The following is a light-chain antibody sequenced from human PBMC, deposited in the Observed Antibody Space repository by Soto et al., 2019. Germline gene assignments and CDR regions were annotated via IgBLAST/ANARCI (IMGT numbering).Light chain of an antibody. CDR1: SSNIGSGT. CDR2: NNN. J-gene: IGLJ1*01. Sequence: QSVLTQPPSVSGTPGQRVTISCSGSSSNIGSGTVNWYQQLPGTAPKLLIYNNNQWPSGVPDRFSGSKSGTSGSLAISGLQSEDKADYYCASWDDSLNGLYVFGTGTKVTVL. CDR3: ASWDDSLNGLYV. V-gene: IGLV1-44*01.